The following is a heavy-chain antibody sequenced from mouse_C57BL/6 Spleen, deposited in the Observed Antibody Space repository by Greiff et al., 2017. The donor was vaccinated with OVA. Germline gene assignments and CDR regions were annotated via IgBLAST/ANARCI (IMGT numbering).Heavy chain of an antibody. CDR2: IYPGSGST. V-gene: IGHV1-55*01. Sequence: QVHVKQPGAELVKPGASVKMSCKASGYTFTSYWITWVKQRPGQGLEWIGDIYPGSGSTNYNEKFKSKATLTVDTSSSTAYMQLSSLTSEDSAVYYCTYYSKKSPFAYWGQGTLVTVSA. D-gene: IGHD2-5*01. CDR1: GYTFTSYW. J-gene: IGHJ3*01. CDR3: TYYSKKSPFAY.